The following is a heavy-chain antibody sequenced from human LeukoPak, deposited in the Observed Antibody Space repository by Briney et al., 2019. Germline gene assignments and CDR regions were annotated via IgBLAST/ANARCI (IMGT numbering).Heavy chain of an antibody. Sequence: SETLSLTCTVSGYSISSGYYWGWIRQPPGKGLEWIGSIYHSGSTYYNPSLKSRVTISVDTSKNQFSLKLSSVTAADTAVYYCARGIVGDAFDIWGQGTMVTVSS. V-gene: IGHV4-38-2*02. CDR2: IYHSGST. CDR3: ARGIVGDAFDI. J-gene: IGHJ3*02. D-gene: IGHD1-26*01. CDR1: GYSISSGYY.